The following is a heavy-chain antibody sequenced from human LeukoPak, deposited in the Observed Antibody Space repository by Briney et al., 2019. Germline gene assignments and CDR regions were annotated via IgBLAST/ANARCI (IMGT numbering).Heavy chain of an antibody. Sequence: PGGSLRLSCAASGFTASSNYMSWVRQAPGKGLEWVSVIYSGGSTYYADSVKGRFTISRDNSKNTLYLQMNSLRAEDTAVYYCAKYAAVAGTWYFDYWGQGTLVTVSS. CDR3: AKYAAVAGTWYFDY. CDR1: GFTASSNY. J-gene: IGHJ4*02. D-gene: IGHD6-19*01. CDR2: IYSGGST. V-gene: IGHV3-66*01.